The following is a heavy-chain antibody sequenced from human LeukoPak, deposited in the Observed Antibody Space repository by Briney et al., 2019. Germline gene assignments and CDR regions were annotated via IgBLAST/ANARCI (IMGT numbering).Heavy chain of an antibody. V-gene: IGHV1-69*06. Sequence: GASVKVSCKASGYSFTSHYMHWVRQAPGQGLEWMGGIIPIFGTANYAQKFQGRVTITADKSTSTAYMELSSLRSEDTAVYYCARRPGGYYYAPFDYWGQGTLVTVSS. J-gene: IGHJ4*02. CDR2: IIPIFGTA. CDR1: GYSFTSHY. CDR3: ARRPGGYYYAPFDY. D-gene: IGHD3-22*01.